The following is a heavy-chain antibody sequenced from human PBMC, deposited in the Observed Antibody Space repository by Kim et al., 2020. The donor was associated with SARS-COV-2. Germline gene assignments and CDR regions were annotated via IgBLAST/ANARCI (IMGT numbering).Heavy chain of an antibody. CDR2: LCSAGST. Sequence: GGSLRLSCAASGFSVSTSCMSWVRQAPGKGLEWVSVLCSAGSTSYADSVKGRFTISRDDSRNTLYLQMNSLRVEDTAVYYRAGSQGDYWGQGTLVTVSS. J-gene: IGHJ4*02. CDR3: AGSQGDY. CDR1: GFSVSTSC. V-gene: IGHV3-53*01.